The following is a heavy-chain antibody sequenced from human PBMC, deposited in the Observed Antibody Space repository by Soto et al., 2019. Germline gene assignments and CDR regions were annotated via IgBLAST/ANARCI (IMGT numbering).Heavy chain of an antibody. CDR1: GGSFRRET. D-gene: IGHD2-15*01. Sequence: QVQLVQSGAEVKKPGSSVKVSCKASGGSFRRETINWVRQAPGQGPEWMGGILPIFGTADYAQKFQGRVTXXADVSTTTTYMELSSLRFEDTAVYYCARRHEFGGNSDAFDVWGQGTMVIVSS. CDR2: ILPIFGTA. J-gene: IGHJ3*01. CDR3: ARRHEFGGNSDAFDV. V-gene: IGHV1-69*12.